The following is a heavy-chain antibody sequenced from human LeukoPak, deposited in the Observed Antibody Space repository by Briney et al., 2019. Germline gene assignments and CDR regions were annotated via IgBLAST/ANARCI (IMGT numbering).Heavy chain of an antibody. D-gene: IGHD6-6*01. CDR3: ASSTLAPRQPVDP. Sequence: SETLSLTCTVSGGSISSYYWSWIRQPAGKGLEWIGRIYTSGSTNYNPSLKSRVTMSVDTSKNQFSLKLSSVTAADTAVYYCASSTLAPRQPVDPWSQGTLVTVSS. CDR2: IYTSGST. J-gene: IGHJ5*02. CDR1: GGSISSYY. V-gene: IGHV4-4*07.